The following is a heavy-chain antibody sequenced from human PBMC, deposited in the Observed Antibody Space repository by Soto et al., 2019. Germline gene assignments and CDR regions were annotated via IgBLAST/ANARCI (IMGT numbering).Heavy chain of an antibody. CDR2: IYPGDSDA. V-gene: IGHV5-51*01. CDR1: GDRFLNYW. CDR3: ARHIVDTSMTASFNY. J-gene: IGHJ4*02. Sequence: PGEPLQVCGKIAGDRFLNYWIRWVRQITGKGLEWMGIIYPGDSDARYSPSFQGQVTISADKPISTVYLQWSSLKASDTAMYYCARHIVDTSMTASFNYWGQGTQVTV. D-gene: IGHD5-18*01.